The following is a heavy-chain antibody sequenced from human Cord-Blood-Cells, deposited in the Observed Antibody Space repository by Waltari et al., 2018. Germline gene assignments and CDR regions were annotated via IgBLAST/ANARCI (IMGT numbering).Heavy chain of an antibody. CDR2: INHSGST. V-gene: IGHV4-34*01. CDR3: ARAECSSTSCYEAYDP. Sequence: QVQLQQWGAGLLKPSESLSLTCAVYGGSFSGYYWSWLRQPPGKGLEWSGEINHSGSTNYNPSLKSRVTISVDTSKNQLSLKLSSVTAADTAVYYCARAECSSTSCYEAYDPWGQGTLVTVSS. J-gene: IGHJ5*02. CDR1: GGSFSGYY. D-gene: IGHD2-2*01.